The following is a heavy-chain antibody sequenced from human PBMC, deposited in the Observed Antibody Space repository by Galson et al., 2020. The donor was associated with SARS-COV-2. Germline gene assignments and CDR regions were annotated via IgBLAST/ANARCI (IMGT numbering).Heavy chain of an antibody. CDR3: ARSPAAADDYIWVSYRETEDNYFGY. D-gene: IGHD3-16*02. V-gene: IGHV4-59*01. J-gene: IGHJ4*02. CDR1: GGSISSYY. Sequence: SETLSPTCTVSGGSISSYYWSWIRQPPGKGLEWNGYIYYSGSTNSNPSLKSRVTISVDTPKNQFSMKLSSVTAADTAVYYCARSPAAADDYIWVSYRETEDNYFGYWGQGTLVTVSS. CDR2: IYYSGST.